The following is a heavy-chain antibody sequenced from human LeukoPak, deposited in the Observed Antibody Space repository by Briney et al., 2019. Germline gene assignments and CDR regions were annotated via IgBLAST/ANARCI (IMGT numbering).Heavy chain of an antibody. D-gene: IGHD5-18*01. CDR3: ARETYSYGDSGMDV. CDR2: ISWNSGSI. J-gene: IGHJ6*02. V-gene: IGHV3-9*01. CDR1: GFTFDDYA. Sequence: GGSLRLSCAASGFTFDDYAMHWVRQAPGKGLEWVSGISWNSGSIGYADSVKGRFTISRDNAKNSLYLQMNSLRSDDTAVYYCARETYSYGDSGMDVWGQGTTVTVSS.